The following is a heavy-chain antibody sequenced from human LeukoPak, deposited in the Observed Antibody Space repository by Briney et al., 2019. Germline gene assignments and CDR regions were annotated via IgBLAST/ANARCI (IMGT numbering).Heavy chain of an antibody. V-gene: IGHV3-53*01. CDR3: ARNILFAFDI. CDR2: IYNDGST. J-gene: IGHJ3*02. CDR1: GLTVSSSY. Sequence: GGSLRLSCAASGLTVSSSYMSWVRQAPGKGLEWVSIIYNDGSTYYADFMKGRFTISRDNSKNTLYLQVNSLRAEDTAMYYCARNILFAFDIWGQGTMVTVSS.